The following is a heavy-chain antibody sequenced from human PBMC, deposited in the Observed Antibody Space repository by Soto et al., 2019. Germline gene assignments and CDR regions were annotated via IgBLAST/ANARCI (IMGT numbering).Heavy chain of an antibody. CDR1: GGSFISYI. CDR3: AKSVVFVDHAYMDV. D-gene: IGHD2-21*01. V-gene: IGHV1-69*02. CDR2: SIPIQGRA. Sequence: QVQLVQSGAEVRKPGSSVKVSCEASGGSFISYIFTWVRQAPGQGLEWMGRSIPIQGRADYALKFQDRVTITADRSTQTVYMELRSLRPEDTALYYCAKSVVFVDHAYMDVWGKGTTVTVSS. J-gene: IGHJ6*03.